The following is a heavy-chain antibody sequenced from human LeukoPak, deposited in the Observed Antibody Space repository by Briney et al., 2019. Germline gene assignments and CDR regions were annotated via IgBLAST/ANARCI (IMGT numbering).Heavy chain of an antibody. CDR2: ISSSSSYI. V-gene: IGHV3-21*01. CDR1: GFTFSSYS. Sequence: PGGSLRLSCAASGFTFSSYSMNWVRQAPGKGLEWVSSISSSSSYIYCADSVKGRFTISRDNAKNSLYLQMNSLRAEDTAVYYCARDGYSYGYLVPPTRMDVWGQGTTVTVSS. J-gene: IGHJ6*02. D-gene: IGHD5-18*01. CDR3: ARDGYSYGYLVPPTRMDV.